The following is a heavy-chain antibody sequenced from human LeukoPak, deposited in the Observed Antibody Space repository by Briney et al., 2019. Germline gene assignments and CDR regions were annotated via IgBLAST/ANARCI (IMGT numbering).Heavy chain of an antibody. Sequence: PPETLSLTCTVSGGSINYYYWTWIRKPPGKGLEYIGYIHYSGSTNYTPSLQSRLTLSVDTSNNQFSLKLRSLTAADTAVYFCGRLTGYQLPSLAYKYHPIGVWGKGTTVVVSS. CDR2: IHYSGST. J-gene: IGHJ6*04. D-gene: IGHD2-2*01. V-gene: IGHV4-59*01. CDR1: GGSINYYY. CDR3: GRLTGYQLPSLAYKYHPIGV.